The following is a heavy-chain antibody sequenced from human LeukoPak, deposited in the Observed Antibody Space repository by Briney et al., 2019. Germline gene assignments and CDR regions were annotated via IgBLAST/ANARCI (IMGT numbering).Heavy chain of an antibody. CDR1: GGSFSGYY. J-gene: IGHJ5*02. V-gene: IGHV4-34*01. D-gene: IGHD6-13*01. CDR3: ARDRASSSWPENWFDP. Sequence: PSETLSLTCAVYGGSFSGYYWSWIRQPPGKGLEWIGEINHSGSTNYNPSLKRRVTISVDTSKNQFSLKLGSVTAEDTAVYYCARDRASSSWPENWFDPWGQGTLVTVSS. CDR2: INHSGST.